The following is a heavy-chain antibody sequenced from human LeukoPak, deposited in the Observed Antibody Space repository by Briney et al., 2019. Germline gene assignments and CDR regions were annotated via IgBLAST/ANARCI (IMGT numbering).Heavy chain of an antibody. J-gene: IGHJ5*02. Sequence: PSETLSLTCTVSGYSISRGYYWGWIRQPPGKGLEWIGSIYHSGGTYYNPSLKSRVTISVDTSKNQFSLKLSSVTAADTAVYYCARYQDGFDPWGQGTLVTVSS. CDR2: IYHSGGT. CDR3: ARYQDGFDP. CDR1: GYSISRGYY. V-gene: IGHV4-38-2*02.